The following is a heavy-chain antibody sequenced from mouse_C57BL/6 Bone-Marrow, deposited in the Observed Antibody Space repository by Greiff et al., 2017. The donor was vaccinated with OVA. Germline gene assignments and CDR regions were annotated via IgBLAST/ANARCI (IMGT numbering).Heavy chain of an antibody. V-gene: IGHV1-69*01. J-gene: IGHJ1*03. Sequence: QVQLQQPGAELVMPGASVKLSCKASGYTFTSYWMHWVKQRPGQGLEWIGEIDPSDSYTNYNQKFKGKSTLTVDKSSSTAYMQLSSLTSEDSAVYYCSRRDYGSSDVYWYFDVWGTGTTVTVSS. D-gene: IGHD1-1*01. CDR3: SRRDYGSSDVYWYFDV. CDR2: IDPSDSYT. CDR1: GYTFTSYW.